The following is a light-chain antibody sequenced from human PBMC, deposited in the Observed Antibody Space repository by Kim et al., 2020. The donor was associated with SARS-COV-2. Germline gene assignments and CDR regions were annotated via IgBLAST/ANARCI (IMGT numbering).Light chain of an antibody. CDR2: EIT. J-gene: IGLJ1*01. Sequence: PGQSVPISCPGTTTDFTTYNYVSWYQQRPGKAPKLIIYEITKRPSGVPDRFSGSKSGDPASLTVSGLQAEDEADYYCTSHANDNYVFGTGTKVTVL. CDR3: TSHANDNYV. V-gene: IGLV2-8*01. CDR1: TTDFTTYNY.